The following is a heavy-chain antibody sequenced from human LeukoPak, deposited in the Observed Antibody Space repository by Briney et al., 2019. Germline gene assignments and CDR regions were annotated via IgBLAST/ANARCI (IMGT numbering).Heavy chain of an antibody. CDR1: GFTVSSNY. D-gene: IGHD3-9*01. Sequence: GGSLRLSCAASGFTVSSNYMSWVRQAPGKGLEWVSAIYSGGSTYYADSVKGRFTVSRHNSKNTLYLQMNSLRAEDTAVYYCASQLATYYDILGAFDIWGQGTMVTVSS. CDR2: IYSGGST. CDR3: ASQLATYYDILGAFDI. J-gene: IGHJ3*02. V-gene: IGHV3-53*04.